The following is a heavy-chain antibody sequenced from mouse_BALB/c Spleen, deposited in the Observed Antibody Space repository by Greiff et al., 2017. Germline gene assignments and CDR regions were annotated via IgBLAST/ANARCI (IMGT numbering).Heavy chain of an antibody. J-gene: IGHJ2*01. Sequence: EVQLQESGGGLVQPGGSLKLSCAASGFDFSRYWMSWVRQAPGKGLEWIGEINPDSSTINYTPSLKDKFIISRDNAKNTLYLQMSKVRSEDTALYYCARPLDYGYYFDYWGQGTTLTVSS. CDR2: INPDSSTI. D-gene: IGHD1-1*01. CDR1: GFDFSRYW. CDR3: ARPLDYGYYFDY. V-gene: IGHV4-1*02.